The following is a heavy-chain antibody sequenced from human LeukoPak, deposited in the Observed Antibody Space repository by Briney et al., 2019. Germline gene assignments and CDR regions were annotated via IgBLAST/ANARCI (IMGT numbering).Heavy chain of an antibody. CDR3: AREIAVAGTEFDY. Sequence: SVKVSCKASGGTFSSYAISWVRQAPGQGLEWLGGIIPIFGTANYAQKFQGRVTITADESTSTAYMELSSLRSEDTAVYYCAREIAVAGTEFDYWGQGTLVTVSS. V-gene: IGHV1-69*13. CDR2: IIPIFGTA. D-gene: IGHD6-19*01. J-gene: IGHJ4*02. CDR1: GGTFSSYA.